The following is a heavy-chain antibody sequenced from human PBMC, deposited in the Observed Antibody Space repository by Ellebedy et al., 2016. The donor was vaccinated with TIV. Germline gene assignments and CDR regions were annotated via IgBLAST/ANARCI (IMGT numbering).Heavy chain of an antibody. CDR3: AKGSIVAAG. Sequence: GESLKISCEASGFSLSRSGMHWVRQAPGKGLEWVSAISGSGGSTYYADSVKGRFTISRDNSKNTLYLQMNSLRAEDTAVYYCAKGSIVAAGWGQGTLVTVSS. CDR1: GFSLSRSG. V-gene: IGHV3-23*01. J-gene: IGHJ4*02. CDR2: ISGSGGST. D-gene: IGHD6-13*01.